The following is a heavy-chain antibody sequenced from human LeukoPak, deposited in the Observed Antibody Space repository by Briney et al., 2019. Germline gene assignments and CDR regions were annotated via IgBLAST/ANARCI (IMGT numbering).Heavy chain of an antibody. CDR3: ARGDETHDAFDI. J-gene: IGHJ3*02. Sequence: PGGSLRLSCAASGFTFSSYAMSWVRQAPGKGLEWVSVIYSGGSTYYADSVKGRFTISRDNSKNTLYLQMNSLRAEDTAVYYCARGDETHDAFDIWGQGTMVTVSS. CDR1: GFTFSSYA. V-gene: IGHV3-53*01. CDR2: IYSGGST.